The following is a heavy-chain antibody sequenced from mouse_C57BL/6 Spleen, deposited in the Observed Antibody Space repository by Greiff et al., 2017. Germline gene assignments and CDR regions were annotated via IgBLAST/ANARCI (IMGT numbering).Heavy chain of an antibody. CDR2: IDPSDSYT. CDR1: GYTFTSYW. J-gene: IGHJ4*01. V-gene: IGHV1-50*01. Sequence: QVQLQQPGAELVKPGASVKLSCKASGYTFTSYWMQWVKQRPGQGLEWIGKIDPSDSYTNYNQKFKGKATLTVDTSSSTAYMQRSSLTSEDSAVYYCARRGPHGYAMDYWGQGTSVTVSS. CDR3: ARRGPHGYAMDY.